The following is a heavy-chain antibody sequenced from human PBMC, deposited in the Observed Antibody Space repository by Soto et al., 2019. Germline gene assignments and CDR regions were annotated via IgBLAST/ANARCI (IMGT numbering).Heavy chain of an antibody. Sequence: QVQLQQSGPGLVTPSQTLSLTCAISGESVSTNSATWDWIRQAPSRGLEWLGRTYYRSKWYHDYAFSVKGRITINADTSNYQLSLPLNSVTPDDTAVYYCARLIGDSGLDSWGQGTLVTVSS. CDR3: ARLIGDSGLDS. D-gene: IGHD2-8*01. V-gene: IGHV6-1*01. J-gene: IGHJ5*01. CDR2: TYYRSKWYH. CDR1: GESVSTNSAT.